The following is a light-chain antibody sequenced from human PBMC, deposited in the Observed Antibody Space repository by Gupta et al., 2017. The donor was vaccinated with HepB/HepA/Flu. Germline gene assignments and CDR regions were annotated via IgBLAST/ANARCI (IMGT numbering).Light chain of an antibody. Sequence: QSALTQPASVSGSPGQSITISCTGTSSDVGGYNYVYWYQQHPGKAPKLMIYDVTNRPSGVSNRFSGSKSGNTASLTIPGLQAEDEADYYCSSFTGRSTFVVFGGGTEPTV. CDR1: SSDVGGYNY. CDR3: SSFTGRSTFVV. V-gene: IGLV2-14*03. CDR2: DVT. J-gene: IGLJ2*01.